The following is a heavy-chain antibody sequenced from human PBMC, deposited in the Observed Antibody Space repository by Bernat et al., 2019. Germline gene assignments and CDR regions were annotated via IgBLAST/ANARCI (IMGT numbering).Heavy chain of an antibody. CDR3: ASLRNSVSQNDY. Sequence: VQLVQSGGGIVQPGGSLRLSCAASGFTFSSDWMNWVRQAPGKGLVWVAHINSDGSRIKYADSVKGRFTISRDNAKNTLYLQMNSLRAEDTAVYYCASLRNSVSQNDYWGQGIQVTVSS. CDR1: GFTFSSDW. J-gene: IGHJ4*02. V-gene: IGHV3-74*03. D-gene: IGHD4-4*01. CDR2: INSDGSRI.